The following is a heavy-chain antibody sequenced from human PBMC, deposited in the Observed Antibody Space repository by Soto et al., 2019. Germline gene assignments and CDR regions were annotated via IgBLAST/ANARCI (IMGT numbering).Heavy chain of an antibody. CDR3: ARAGGGWASGYCEY. J-gene: IGHJ4*02. CDR1: GGTFSTHA. Sequence: QVQLVQSGPEVRNPGSSVRVSCKASGGTFSTHAINWVRQAPGQGLEWVGMIIPLYGRTNYAQKLQGRVTITADESSRTSTLDLSSLTSEDTAVYFCARAGGGWASGYCEYWGQGTQVTISS. CDR2: IIPLYGRT. V-gene: IGHV1-69*18. D-gene: IGHD3-22*01.